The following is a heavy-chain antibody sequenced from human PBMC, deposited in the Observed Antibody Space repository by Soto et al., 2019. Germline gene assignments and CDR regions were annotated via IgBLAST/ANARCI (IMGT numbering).Heavy chain of an antibody. D-gene: IGHD2-15*01. J-gene: IGHJ6*02. CDR2: ISAYNGNT. Sequence: QVQLVQSGAEVKKPGASVKVSCKASGYTFTSYGISWVRQAPGQGLAWSGWISAYNGNTNYAQKLQGRVTMTTDTSTSTASMELRSLRSDDTAVYYCAGSPLGYCSGGSCDLYYYYYYGMDVWGQGTTVTVSS. CDR1: GYTFTSYG. V-gene: IGHV1-18*01. CDR3: AGSPLGYCSGGSCDLYYYYYYGMDV.